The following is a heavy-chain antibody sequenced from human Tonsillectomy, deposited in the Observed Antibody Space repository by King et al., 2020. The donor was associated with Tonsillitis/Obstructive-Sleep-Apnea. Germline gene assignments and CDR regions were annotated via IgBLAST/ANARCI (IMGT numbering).Heavy chain of an antibody. D-gene: IGHD3-22*01. V-gene: IGHV3-72*01. CDR3: ARVFDSITYVYLDS. J-gene: IGHJ4*02. CDR1: GFTFSDYY. CDR2: SRNRANSYTT. Sequence: VQLVESGGGLVQPGGSLRLSCDASGFTFSDYYMDWVRQAPGKGLEWVGRSRNRANSYTTEYAASVKGRFTITRADSKNSLYLQMNNLKTEDTALYYCARVFDSITYVYLDSWGQGTLVTVSS.